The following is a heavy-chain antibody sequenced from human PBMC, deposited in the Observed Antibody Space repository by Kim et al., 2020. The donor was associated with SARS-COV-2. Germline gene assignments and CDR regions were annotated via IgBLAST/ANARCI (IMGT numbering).Heavy chain of an antibody. V-gene: IGHV4-39*01. CDR2: T. CDR3: ARICSNNVYLDV. D-gene: IGHD3-16*01. J-gene: IGHJ6*04. Sequence: TYYSPSVKSRITLSADTSKNQFALRLTSGTAADTDVYYCARICSNNVYLDVWGKGTSVTVSS.